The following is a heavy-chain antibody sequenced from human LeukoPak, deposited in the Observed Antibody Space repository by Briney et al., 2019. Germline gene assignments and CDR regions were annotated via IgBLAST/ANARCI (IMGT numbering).Heavy chain of an antibody. CDR1: GFTFPDYA. J-gene: IGHJ5*02. CDR3: TRAVYCSGGACSFDP. Sequence: GVSLRLSCTTSGFTFPDYAMTWVRQAPGKGLESVGFIRSEAYGETAEYAASVKDRFTISRHDSKSIAYLQMNSLKTEDTAVYYCTRAVYCSGGACSFDPWGQGTLVTVSS. V-gene: IGHV3-49*04. CDR2: IRSEAYGETA. D-gene: IGHD2-15*01.